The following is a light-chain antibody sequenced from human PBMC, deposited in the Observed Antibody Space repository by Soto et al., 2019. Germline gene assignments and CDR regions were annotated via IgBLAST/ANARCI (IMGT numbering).Light chain of an antibody. J-gene: IGLJ1*01. V-gene: IGLV2-14*01. CDR1: RSDVGGYKY. Sequence: QSALTQPASVSGSPGQSITISCTGTRSDVGGYKYVSWYQQHPGKAPKLMIYEVSNRPSGVSNRFSGSKSGKTASLTISGLQAEDEADYYCSSYTSSSTLSVFGTGTKVTVL. CDR3: SSYTSSSTLSV. CDR2: EVS.